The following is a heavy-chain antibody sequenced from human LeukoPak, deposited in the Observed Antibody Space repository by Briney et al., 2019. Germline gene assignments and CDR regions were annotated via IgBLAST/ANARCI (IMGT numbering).Heavy chain of an antibody. V-gene: IGHV1-2*06. CDR2: INPNSGGT. D-gene: IGHD2-21*02. CDR1: GYTFTGYY. CDR3: ARDYCGGDCYGAFDI. Sequence: ASVMVSCKASGYTFTGYYMHWVRQAPGQGLEWMGRINPNSGGTNYAQKFQGRVTMTRDTSISTAYMELSRLRSDDTAVYYCARDYCGGDCYGAFDIWGQGTMVTVSS. J-gene: IGHJ3*02.